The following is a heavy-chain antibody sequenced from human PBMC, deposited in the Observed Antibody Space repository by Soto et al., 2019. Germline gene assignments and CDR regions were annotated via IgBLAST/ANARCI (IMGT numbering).Heavy chain of an antibody. D-gene: IGHD3-3*01. J-gene: IGHJ6*02. CDR3: ARSGFWSGSYCYYYGMDV. Sequence: ASVKVSCKASGYTFTSYGISWVRQAPGQGLEWMGWISAYNGDTNYAQKLQGRVTMTTDTSTSTAYMELRSLRSDDTAVYYCARSGFWSGSYCYYYGMDVWGQGTTVTVSS. CDR2: ISAYNGDT. V-gene: IGHV1-18*04. CDR1: GYTFTSYG.